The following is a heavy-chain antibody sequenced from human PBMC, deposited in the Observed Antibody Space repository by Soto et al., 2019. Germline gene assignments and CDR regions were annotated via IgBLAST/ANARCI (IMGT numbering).Heavy chain of an antibody. CDR2: ISGGGDNT. J-gene: IGHJ4*02. CDR1: GFTFSSYA. Sequence: PGGSLRLSCAASGFTFSSYAMSWVRQSPGKWLEWVSAISGGGDNTYYADSVKGRFTISRDNSKNTLFLQMNSLRAEETALYYCAKDIIVVVTQGEFDSWGQGTLVTVSS. CDR3: AKDIIVVVTQGEFDS. D-gene: IGHD3-22*01. V-gene: IGHV3-23*01.